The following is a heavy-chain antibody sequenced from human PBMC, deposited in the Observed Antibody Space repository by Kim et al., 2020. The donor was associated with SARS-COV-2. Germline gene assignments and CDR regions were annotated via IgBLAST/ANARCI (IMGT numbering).Heavy chain of an antibody. CDR1: GYTFTAYY. J-gene: IGHJ4*02. D-gene: IGHD3-22*01. CDR3: VAGDYYDSSGYFDF. CDR2: VYPNTGRT. Sequence: ASVKVSCKTSGYTFTAYYTHWVRQAPGQGLEWMGYVYPNTGRTNYAETFQGRVTMTGDTSIGTAYMELSSLKFDDTAVYYCVAGDYYDSSGYFDFWGQVT. V-gene: IGHV1-2*02.